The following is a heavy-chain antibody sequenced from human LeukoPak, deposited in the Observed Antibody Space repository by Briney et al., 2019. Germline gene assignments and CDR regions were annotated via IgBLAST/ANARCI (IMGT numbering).Heavy chain of an antibody. CDR1: GFTVSSNY. D-gene: IGHD2-21*02. CDR3: ARNHCGGDCYTNYYYYYYMDV. J-gene: IGHJ6*03. Sequence: GGSLRLSCAASGFTVSSNYMSWVRQAPGKGLEWVSVIYSGGSTYYADSVKSRFTISRDNSKNTLYLQMNSLRAEDTAVYYCARNHCGGDCYTNYYYYYYMDVWGKGTTVTISS. V-gene: IGHV3-53*01. CDR2: IYSGGST.